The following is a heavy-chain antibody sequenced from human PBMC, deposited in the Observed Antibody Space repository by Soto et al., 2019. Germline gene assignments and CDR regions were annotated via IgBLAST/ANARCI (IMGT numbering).Heavy chain of an antibody. CDR1: AGSISRYY. V-gene: IGHV4-59*01. Sequence: SETLSLTCSVSAGSISRYYWGWVRQLPGERLEWIAYVSYSVGASYNPSLKSRVTISLDTSKSQIALRLMSVTAADTAMYYCVASLEPRAMGSFDYWGHGALVTVSS. J-gene: IGHJ4*01. CDR2: VSYSVGA. CDR3: VASLEPRAMGSFDY. D-gene: IGHD5-18*01.